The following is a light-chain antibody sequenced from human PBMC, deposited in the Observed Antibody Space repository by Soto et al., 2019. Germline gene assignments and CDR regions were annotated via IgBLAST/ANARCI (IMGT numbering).Light chain of an antibody. Sequence: EIILTQSPATLYVSPGERATLSCRASQSLTSNLAWYQQRPGQAPRLLIYDTSTRATDIPARFSGSGFGTESTLTIASLQSEDFAVYYCQQYNHWPRMLSFGGGTRV. CDR1: QSLTSN. J-gene: IGKJ4*01. CDR2: DTS. CDR3: QQYNHWPRMLS. V-gene: IGKV3-15*01.